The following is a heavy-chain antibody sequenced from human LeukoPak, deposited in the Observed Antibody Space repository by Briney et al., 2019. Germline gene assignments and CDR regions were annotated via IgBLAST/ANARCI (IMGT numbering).Heavy chain of an antibody. D-gene: IGHD6-19*01. J-gene: IGHJ6*03. V-gene: IGHV1-8*03. CDR1: GYTFTTCD. CDR2: MNPNSGNT. CDR3: ARRAVGNSYYYYMDV. Sequence: ASVKVSCKASGYTFTTCDINWMRQVTGQGLEWMGWMNPNSGNTGYTQKFQGRVTITRNTSISTGFMELSSLRSEDTAVYYCARRAVGNSYYYYMDVWGKGTTVTVSS.